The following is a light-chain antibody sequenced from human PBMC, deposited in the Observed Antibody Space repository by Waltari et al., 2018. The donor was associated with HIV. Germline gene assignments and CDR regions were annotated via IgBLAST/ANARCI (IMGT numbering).Light chain of an antibody. CDR1: NIGRQT. CDR2: DDK. CDR3: QVWNDGADRE. V-gene: IGLV3-21*04. Sequence: SYVLTQPPSVSVAAGKTATITCGGTNIGRQTVNWYQQRPGQAPVVVIHDDKDRPTGIPERVSGSNSGNTATLTINRVEVGDEADYYCQVWNDGADREFGGGTKLAVL. J-gene: IGLJ3*02.